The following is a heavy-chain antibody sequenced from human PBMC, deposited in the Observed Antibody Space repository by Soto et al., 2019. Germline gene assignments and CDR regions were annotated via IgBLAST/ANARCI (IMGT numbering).Heavy chain of an antibody. CDR2: IYYSGST. CDR1: GGSISSGDYY. J-gene: IGHJ6*02. CDR3: ARGDTAMVIWYYYGMDV. D-gene: IGHD5-18*01. V-gene: IGHV4-30-4*01. Sequence: QVQLQESGPGLVKPSQTLSLTCTVSGGSISSGDYYWSWIRQPPGKGLEWIGYIYYSGSTYYNPSLKSRVTMSVDTSKNQFSLKLSSVTAADTAVYYCARGDTAMVIWYYYGMDVWGQGTTVTVSS.